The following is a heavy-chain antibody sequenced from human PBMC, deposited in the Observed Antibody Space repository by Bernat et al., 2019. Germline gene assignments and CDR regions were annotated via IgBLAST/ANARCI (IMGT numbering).Heavy chain of an antibody. CDR1: GFTFSSYA. J-gene: IGHJ3*02. CDR3: AKDRMGCSSTSCYMTDAFDI. CDR2: ISGSGGST. Sequence: EVQLLESGGGLVQPGGSLRLSCAASGFTFSSYAMSWVRQAPGKGLEWVSAISGSGGSTYYAESVKGRLTISRDNSKNTLYLQMNSLRAEDTAVYYCAKDRMGCSSTSCYMTDAFDIWGQGTMVTVSS. D-gene: IGHD2-2*02. V-gene: IGHV3-23*01.